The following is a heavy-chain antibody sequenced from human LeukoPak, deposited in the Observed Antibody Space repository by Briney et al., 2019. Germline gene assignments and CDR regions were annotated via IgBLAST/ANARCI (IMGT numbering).Heavy chain of an antibody. CDR1: GGTFSSYA. D-gene: IGHD1-7*01. CDR3: ARVSGYGWNYGGSVFDY. Sequence: ASVKVSCKASGGTFSSYAISWVRQAPGQGLEWMGGIIPILGTANYAQKFQGRVTITTDESTSTAYMELSSLRSEDTAVYYCARVSGYGWNYGGSVFDYWGQGTLVTVSS. V-gene: IGHV1-69*05. CDR2: IIPILGTA. J-gene: IGHJ4*02.